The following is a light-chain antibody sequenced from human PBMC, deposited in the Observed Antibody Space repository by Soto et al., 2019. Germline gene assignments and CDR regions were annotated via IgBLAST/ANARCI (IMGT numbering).Light chain of an antibody. CDR2: LEDSGTY. J-gene: IGLJ3*02. V-gene: IGLV4-60*03. Sequence: QLVLTQSSSASASLGSSVKLTCTLSSGHSRYIIAWHQQQPGKAPRYLMNLEDSGTYTKGSGVPERFSGSSSGAARYLVISNIQSEDEADYYCETWDSNTVVFGGGTKLTVL. CDR3: ETWDSNTVV. CDR1: SGHSRYI.